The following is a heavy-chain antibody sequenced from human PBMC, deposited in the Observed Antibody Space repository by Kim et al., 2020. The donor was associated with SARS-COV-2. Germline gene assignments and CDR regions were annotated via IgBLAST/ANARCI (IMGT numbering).Heavy chain of an antibody. J-gene: IGHJ3*02. CDR2: IYYSGST. V-gene: IGHV4-39*01. CDR3: ARRVIFPRGYDRPRSAFDI. Sequence: SETLSLTCTVSGGSISSSSYYWGWIRQPPGKGLEWIGSIYYSGSTYYNPSLKSRVTISVDTSKNQFSLKLSSVTAADTAVYYCARRVIFPRGYDRPRSAFDIWGQGTMVTVSS. D-gene: IGHD5-12*01. CDR1: GGSISSSSYY.